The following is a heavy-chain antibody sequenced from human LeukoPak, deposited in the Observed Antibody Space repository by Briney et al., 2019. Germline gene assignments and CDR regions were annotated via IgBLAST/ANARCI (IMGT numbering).Heavy chain of an antibody. Sequence: GASVKVSCKASGYTFTGHYMHWVRQAPGQGLEWMGRINPNSGGTNYAQKFQGRVTMTRDTSISTAYMELSRLRSDDTAVYYCARGSSYGSGIYYYYYYMDVWGKGTTVTVSS. CDR3: ARGSSYGSGIYYYYYYMDV. J-gene: IGHJ6*03. V-gene: IGHV1-2*06. CDR1: GYTFTGHY. D-gene: IGHD3-10*01. CDR2: INPNSGGT.